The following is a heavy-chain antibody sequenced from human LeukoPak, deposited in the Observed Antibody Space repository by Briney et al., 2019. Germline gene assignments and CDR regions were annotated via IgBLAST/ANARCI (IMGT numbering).Heavy chain of an antibody. CDR3: ASLAVPFGWYGGSYYWYMDV. CDR1: GGSIRDFY. Sequence: PSETLSLTCTVSGGSIRDFYWSWIRQSADRRLDFIGYIDNSGSTEYNPSLKSRVTISVDTSKNRFSLDLNSVTAADTAVYYCASLAVPFGWYGGSYYWYMDVWGKGTTVTVSS. CDR2: IDNSGST. D-gene: IGHD6-19*01. J-gene: IGHJ6*03. V-gene: IGHV4-59*01.